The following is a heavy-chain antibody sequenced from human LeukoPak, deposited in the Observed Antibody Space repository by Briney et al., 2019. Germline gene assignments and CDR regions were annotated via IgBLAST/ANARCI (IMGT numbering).Heavy chain of an antibody. J-gene: IGHJ6*03. D-gene: IGHD3/OR15-3a*01. CDR3: AKRTESYYYFYYMDV. CDR2: INPNSGGT. Sequence: ASVKVSCKTSGDGFTGYYIQWVRQAPGQGLEWMGWINPNSGGTNYAQKLGRVTMTRDTSISTAYMELIRLTSDDTAVYYCAKRTESYYYFYYMDVWGKGTTVTVSS. V-gene: IGHV1-2*02. CDR1: GDGFTGYY.